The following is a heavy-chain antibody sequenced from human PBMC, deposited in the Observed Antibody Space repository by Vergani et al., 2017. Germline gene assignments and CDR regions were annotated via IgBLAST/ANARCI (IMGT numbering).Heavy chain of an antibody. Sequence: QGQLAQSGAEVKKPGSSVKVSCKASGGTFRSNSMSWVRQAPGQGLEWMGRIIPIFGTTSYAQKFQGRVTILADQSTSTAYMELSSLRSEDTAVYYCARDPDIVVVPAAQYDDYCYGKDVWDQGTNVTVSS. CDR2: IIPIFGTT. D-gene: IGHD2-2*01. J-gene: IGHJ6*02. CDR3: ARDPDIVVVPAAQYDDYCYGKDV. CDR1: GGTFRSNS. V-gene: IGHV1-69*13.